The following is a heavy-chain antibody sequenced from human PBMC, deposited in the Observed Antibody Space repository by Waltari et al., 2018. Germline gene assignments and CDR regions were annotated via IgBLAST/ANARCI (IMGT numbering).Heavy chain of an antibody. CDR2: INGTSLTT. CDR1: GFTFSLSW. Sequence: EVQLVESGGGLVQPGGSLGLSCAAPGFTFSLSWMHWVRQVPGKGLVWVSRINGTSLTTNYADSVKGRFTISRDNAKSTLYLQMNSLTPEDTGVYYCALLRVVSVFDPFDTWGQGTLVTVSS. CDR3: ALLRVVSVFDPFDT. V-gene: IGHV3-74*01. J-gene: IGHJ4*02. D-gene: IGHD2-15*01.